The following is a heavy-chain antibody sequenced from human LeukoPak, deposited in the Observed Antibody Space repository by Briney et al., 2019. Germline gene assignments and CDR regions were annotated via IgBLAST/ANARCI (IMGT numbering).Heavy chain of an antibody. Sequence: PGGSLRLSCAASGFTFSSYAMSWVRQAPGKGLEWVSAISGSGGSTYYADSVKGRFTISRDNAKNSLYLQMNSLRAEDTAVYYCARDRDIVVVPAAPGWFDPWGQGTLVTVSS. J-gene: IGHJ5*02. CDR3: ARDRDIVVVPAAPGWFDP. D-gene: IGHD2-2*01. CDR1: GFTFSSYA. CDR2: ISGSGGST. V-gene: IGHV3-23*01.